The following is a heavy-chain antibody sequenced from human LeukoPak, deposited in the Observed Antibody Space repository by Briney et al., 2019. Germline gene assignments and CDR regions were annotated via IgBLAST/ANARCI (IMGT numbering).Heavy chain of an antibody. D-gene: IGHD6-13*01. V-gene: IGHV4-59*08. CDR2: IYYSGTT. J-gene: IGHJ5*02. Sequence: ETLSLTCTVSGGSISTYYWSWIRQPPGKGLEWIGYIYYSGTTKYNPSLKSRVSISVDTSKNQFSLKVRSVTAADTAVYYCARNADYSDYWFDPWGLGTLVAVSS. CDR3: ARNADYSDYWFDP. CDR1: GGSISTYY.